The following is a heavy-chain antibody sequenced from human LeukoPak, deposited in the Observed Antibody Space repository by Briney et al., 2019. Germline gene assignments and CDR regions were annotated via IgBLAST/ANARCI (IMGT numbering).Heavy chain of an antibody. CDR3: ATAKPMVRGVITYFDY. CDR1: GFTFSSYE. J-gene: IGHJ4*02. V-gene: IGHV3-48*03. CDR2: ISSSGSTI. D-gene: IGHD3-10*01. Sequence: GGPLRLSCAASGFTFSSYEMNWVRQAPGKGLEWVSYISSSGSTIYYADSVKGRFTISRDNAKNSLYLQMNSLRAEDMAVYYCATAKPMVRGVITYFDYWGQGTLVTVSS.